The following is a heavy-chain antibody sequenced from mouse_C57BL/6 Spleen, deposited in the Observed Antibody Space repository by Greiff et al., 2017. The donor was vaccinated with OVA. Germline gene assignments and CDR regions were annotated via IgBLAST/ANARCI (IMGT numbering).Heavy chain of an antibody. Sequence: EVQLQESGPGLVKPSQSLSLTCSVTGYSITSGYYWNWIRQFPGNKLEWMGYISYDGSTNYNPSLKNRISIHRDTSMNQFFLKLNSVTTEDTATYDCARVEGYDYDGGAWCAYWGQGTLVTVSA. CDR2: ISYDGST. CDR1: GYSITSGYY. V-gene: IGHV3-6*01. J-gene: IGHJ3*01. D-gene: IGHD2-4*01. CDR3: ARVEGYDYDGGAWCAY.